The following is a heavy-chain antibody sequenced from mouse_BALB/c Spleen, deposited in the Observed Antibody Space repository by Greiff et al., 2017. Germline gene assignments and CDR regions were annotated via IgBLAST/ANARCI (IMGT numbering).Heavy chain of an antibody. CDR2: ILPGSGST. D-gene: IGHD2-1*01. Sequence: QVQLKESGAELMKPGASVKISCKATGYTFSSYWIEWVKQRPGLGLEWIGEILPGSGSTNYNEKFKGKATFTADTSSNTAYMQLSSLTSEDSAVYYCARDGNYSYYAMDYWGQGTSVTVSS. CDR1: GYTFSSYW. V-gene: IGHV1-9*01. CDR3: ARDGNYSYYAMDY. J-gene: IGHJ4*01.